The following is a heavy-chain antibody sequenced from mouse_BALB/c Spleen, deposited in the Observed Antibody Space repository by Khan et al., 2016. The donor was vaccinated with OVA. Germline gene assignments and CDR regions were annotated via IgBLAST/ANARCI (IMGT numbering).Heavy chain of an antibody. V-gene: IGHV9-3-1*01. D-gene: IGHD1-1*01. CDR2: INTYTGEP. CDR3: ASTLYGSGYDYAMDY. Sequence: QIQLVQSGPELKKPGETVKISCKASGYIFTTYGMTWVKQAPGKGLKWMGWINTYTGEPTYADDFKGRFAFSLETSSNTAYLQINNLKNEDTATYVCASTLYGSGYDYAMDYWGQGTSVTVSS. CDR1: GYIFTTYG. J-gene: IGHJ4*01.